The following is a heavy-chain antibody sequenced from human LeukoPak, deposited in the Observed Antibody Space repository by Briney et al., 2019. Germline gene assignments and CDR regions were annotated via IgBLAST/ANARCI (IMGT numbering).Heavy chain of an antibody. CDR2: INHSGST. CDR3: ARGLGYSSSWYDY. D-gene: IGHD6-13*01. CDR1: GRSFSGYY. Sequence: SETLSLTCAVYGRSFSGYYWSWIRQPPGKGLEWIGEINHSGSTNYNPSLKSRVTISVDTSKNQFSLKLSSVTAADTAVYYCARGLGYSSSWYDYWGQGTLVTVSS. V-gene: IGHV4-34*01. J-gene: IGHJ4*02.